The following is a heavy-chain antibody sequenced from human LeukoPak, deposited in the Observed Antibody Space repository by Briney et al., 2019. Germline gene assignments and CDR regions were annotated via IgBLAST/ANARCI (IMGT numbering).Heavy chain of an antibody. V-gene: IGHV1-58*01. CDR2: IIVGSGQT. D-gene: IGHD3-10*01. CDR1: GFTLINSA. J-gene: IGHJ5*02. CDR3: AAGDTLVRGVIIPFAP. Sequence: SVKVSCKASGFTLINSAVQWVRQARGQRLEGVGWIIVGSGQTRYAQKFQERVTITRDMSTSTAFLELSSLRSEDSAVYYCAAGDTLVRGVIIPFAPWGQGTLVTVSS.